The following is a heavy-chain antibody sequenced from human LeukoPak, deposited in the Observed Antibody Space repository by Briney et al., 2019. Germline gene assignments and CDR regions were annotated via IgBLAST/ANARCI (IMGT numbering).Heavy chain of an antibody. Sequence: SETLSLTCAVSGYSISSGYYWDWLRQPPGKGLEWIESSYRSGSTYYNPSLKSRVTISIDTSKNEFPLRLSSVTAADTAMYYCARDYGSGSSYDYFYYALDVWGKGTTVTVSS. J-gene: IGHJ6*04. D-gene: IGHD3-10*01. V-gene: IGHV4-38-2*02. CDR2: SYRSGST. CDR1: GYSISSGYY. CDR3: ARDYGSGSSYDYFYYALDV.